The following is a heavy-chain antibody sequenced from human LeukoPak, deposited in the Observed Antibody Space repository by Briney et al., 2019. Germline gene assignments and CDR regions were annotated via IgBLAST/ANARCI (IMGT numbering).Heavy chain of an antibody. CDR2: ISSSSSYI. V-gene: IGHV3-21*01. CDR1: GFTVSTNY. J-gene: IGHJ4*02. D-gene: IGHD3-9*01. Sequence: GGSLRPSCAASGFTVSTNYMSWVRQAPGKGLEWVSSISSSSSYIYYADSVKGRFTISRDNAKNSLYLQMNSLRAEDTAVYYCARDGRVRYFDWLRSYYFDYWGQGTLVTVSS. CDR3: ARDGRVRYFDWLRSYYFDY.